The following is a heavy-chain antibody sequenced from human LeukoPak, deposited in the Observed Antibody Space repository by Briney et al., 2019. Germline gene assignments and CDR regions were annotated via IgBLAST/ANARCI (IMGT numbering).Heavy chain of an antibody. D-gene: IGHD3-22*01. Sequence: SGTLSLTCTVSGYSISSNYYWGWIRQPPGKGLEWLGSIFHTGTAYYNPSLKSRVTVSLDTSKNQFSLKLSSVTAADTAVYYCASGINYYDSSGYPYWGQGTLVTVSS. CDR1: GYSISSNYY. CDR2: IFHTGTA. V-gene: IGHV4-38-2*02. J-gene: IGHJ4*02. CDR3: ASGINYYDSSGYPY.